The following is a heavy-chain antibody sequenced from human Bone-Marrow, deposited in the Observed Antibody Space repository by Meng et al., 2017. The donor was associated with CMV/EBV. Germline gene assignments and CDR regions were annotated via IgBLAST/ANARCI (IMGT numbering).Heavy chain of an antibody. CDR3: ARRGGSYYLDN. J-gene: IGHJ4*02. CDR1: GFTFGDYA. D-gene: IGHD1-26*01. V-gene: IGHV3-20*04. Sequence: GESLKISCTTSGFTFGDYAMTWVRQAPGKGLEWVSGINWNGGSTGYGDSVKGRFTISRDNAKNFLYLQMNSLRAEDTALYYCARRGGSYYLDNWGQGTLVTVSS. CDR2: INWNGGST.